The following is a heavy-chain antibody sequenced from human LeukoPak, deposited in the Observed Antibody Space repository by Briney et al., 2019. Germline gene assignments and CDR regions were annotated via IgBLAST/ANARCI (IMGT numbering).Heavy chain of an antibody. CDR2: IKSDGSGT. Sequence: GGSLRLSCAASGFTFNIYWMHWVRQAPGKGLVWVSCIKSDGSGTSHADSVKGRFTISRDNAKNTLYLQMNSLRVEDTAVYYCARDRAYGMDVWGQGTTVTVSS. CDR1: GFTFNIYW. CDR3: ARDRAYGMDV. V-gene: IGHV3-74*01. J-gene: IGHJ6*02. D-gene: IGHD3-10*01.